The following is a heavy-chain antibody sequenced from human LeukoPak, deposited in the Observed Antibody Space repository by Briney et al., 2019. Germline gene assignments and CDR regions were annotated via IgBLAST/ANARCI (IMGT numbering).Heavy chain of an antibody. Sequence: RASVKVSCKASGYTFTTYGITWVRQAPGQGLEWMGWISAYNGDTNYAQKLQGRVTMTTDTSTSTAYMELRSLGSDDTAVYYCALALGSCWYFDFWGQGTLVTVSS. CDR3: ALALGSCWYFDF. V-gene: IGHV1-18*01. CDR1: GYTFTTYG. CDR2: ISAYNGDT. J-gene: IGHJ4*02. D-gene: IGHD6-19*01.